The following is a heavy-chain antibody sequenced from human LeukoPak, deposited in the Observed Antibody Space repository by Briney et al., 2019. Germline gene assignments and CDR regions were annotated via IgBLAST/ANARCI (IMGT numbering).Heavy chain of an antibody. J-gene: IGHJ4*02. CDR1: GFTVSDNY. CDR2: IYSGGST. D-gene: IGHD1-1*01. V-gene: IGHV3-53*01. Sequence: GGSLRLSCAVFGFTVSDNYMSWVRQAPGKGLEWVSVIYSGGSTYYTDSVKGRFTISRDNSKNTLYLQMNSLRAEDTAVYYCARRNWNGGDYWGQGTLVTVSS. CDR3: ARRNWNGGDY.